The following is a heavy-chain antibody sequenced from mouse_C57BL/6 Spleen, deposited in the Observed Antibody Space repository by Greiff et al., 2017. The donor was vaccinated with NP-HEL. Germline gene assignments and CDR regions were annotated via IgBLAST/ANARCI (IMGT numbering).Heavy chain of an antibody. D-gene: IGHD2-1*01. Sequence: QVQLQQSGAELVRPGSSVKLSCKDSSFAFMTSAMHWVKQRPGHGLEWIGSFTMYSDATEYSENFKGKATLTANTAASTAYMELSSLTSEDSAVYYCARGYGNYDYAMDYWGQGPSVTVSS. CDR1: SFAFMTSA. CDR3: ARGYGNYDYAMDY. V-gene: IGHV1-49*01. CDR2: FTMYSDAT. J-gene: IGHJ4*01.